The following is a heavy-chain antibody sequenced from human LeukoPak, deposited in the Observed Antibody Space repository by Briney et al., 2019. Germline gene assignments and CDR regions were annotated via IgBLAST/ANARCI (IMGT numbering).Heavy chain of an antibody. V-gene: IGHV3-23*01. J-gene: IGHJ3*02. CDR1: GFTFTSYA. CDR3: ARVARPDSFDI. CDR2: IRSSSDNT. Sequence: GGSLRLSCAAYGFTFTSYAMGWVRQAPGKGLKWVSTIRSSSDNTYYADSVKGRFTVSRDNSKNTVFLQMDSLRAEDTAVYYCARVARPDSFDIWGQGTMVTVSS.